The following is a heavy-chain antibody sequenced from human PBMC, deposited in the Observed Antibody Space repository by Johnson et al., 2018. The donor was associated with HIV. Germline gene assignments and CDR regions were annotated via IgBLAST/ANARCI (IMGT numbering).Heavy chain of an antibody. CDR2: IYSGGST. D-gene: IGHD3-10*01. Sequence: VQLVESGGGLVKPGGSLRLSCAATGLTFSDYDMSWIRQAPGKGLEWVSVIYSGGSTYYADSVKGRFTISRDNSKNTLYLQMNSLRAEDTAVYYCARDTSGEGRAFDIWGQGTMVTVSS. V-gene: IGHV3-66*01. CDR1: GLTFSDYD. J-gene: IGHJ3*02. CDR3: ARDTSGEGRAFDI.